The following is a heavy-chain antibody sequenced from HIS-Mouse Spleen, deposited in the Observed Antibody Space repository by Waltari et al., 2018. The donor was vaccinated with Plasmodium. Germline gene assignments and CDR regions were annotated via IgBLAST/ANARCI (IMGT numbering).Heavy chain of an antibody. V-gene: IGHV1-2*02. CDR3: ARDGPGETSFDY. Sequence: QVQLVQSGAEVKKPGASVKVSCKASGYTFTGYYMHWVRQAPGKVIEWMGGINPHRGVTNEAQQFHGRGTMTRDTSISTAYMGLSRLRSDDTAVYYCARDGPGETSFDYWGQGTLVTVSS. CDR1: GYTFTGYY. CDR2: INPHRGVT. D-gene: IGHD3-16*01. J-gene: IGHJ4*02.